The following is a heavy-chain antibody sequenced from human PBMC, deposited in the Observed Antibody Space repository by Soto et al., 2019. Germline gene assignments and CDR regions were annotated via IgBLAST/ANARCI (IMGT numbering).Heavy chain of an antibody. D-gene: IGHD6-13*01. Sequence: GGSLRLSCAASGFTFDDYTMHWVRQAPGKSLEWVSLISWDGGSTYYADSVKGRFTISRDNSKNSLYLQMNSLRTEDTALYYCAKDLKTYFSSSLAPFDYWGQGTLVTVSS. J-gene: IGHJ4*02. CDR3: AKDLKTYFSSSLAPFDY. CDR1: GFTFDDYT. CDR2: ISWDGGST. V-gene: IGHV3-43*01.